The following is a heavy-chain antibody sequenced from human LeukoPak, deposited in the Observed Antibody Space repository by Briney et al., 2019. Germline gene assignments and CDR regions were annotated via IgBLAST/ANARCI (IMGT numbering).Heavy chain of an antibody. J-gene: IGHJ4*02. D-gene: IGHD2-15*01. CDR2: MNPNSGNT. Sequence: ASVKVSCKASGYTFTSYDINWVRQATGQGLEWMGWMNPNSGNTGYAQKFQGRVTMTRNTSISTAYMELSSLRSEDTAVYCCARGVSLYCSGGSCYEFDYWGQGTLVTVSS. CDR1: GYTFTSYD. CDR3: ARGVSLYCSGGSCYEFDY. V-gene: IGHV1-8*01.